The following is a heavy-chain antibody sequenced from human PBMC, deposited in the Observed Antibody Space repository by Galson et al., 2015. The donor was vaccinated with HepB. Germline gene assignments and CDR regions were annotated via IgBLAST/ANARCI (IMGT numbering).Heavy chain of an antibody. D-gene: IGHD6-19*01. CDR1: GGSISSSSYY. CDR3: AGNIAVAGTDAFDI. J-gene: IGHJ3*02. Sequence: QVQLQESGPGLVKPSQTLSLTCTVSGGSISSSSYYWGWIRQPPGKGLEWIGSTYYNPSLKSRVTISVDTSKNQFSLKLSSVTAADTAVCYCAGNIAVAGTDAFDIWGQGTMVTVSS. CDR2: ST. V-gene: IGHV4-39*01.